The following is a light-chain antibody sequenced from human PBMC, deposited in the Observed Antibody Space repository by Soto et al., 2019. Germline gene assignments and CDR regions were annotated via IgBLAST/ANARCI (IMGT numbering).Light chain of an antibody. CDR3: QLFGNSPLLT. J-gene: IGKJ4*01. CDR1: QSVSSSY. V-gene: IGKV3-20*01. CDR2: GAS. Sequence: EIVLTQSPGTLSLSPGERATLSCRAIQSVSSSYLAWYQQKPGQAPRLLIYGASSRATGIPDRFSGSGSGTDFTLTISRLEPEDFAVFYCQLFGNSPLLTFGGGTKVDIK.